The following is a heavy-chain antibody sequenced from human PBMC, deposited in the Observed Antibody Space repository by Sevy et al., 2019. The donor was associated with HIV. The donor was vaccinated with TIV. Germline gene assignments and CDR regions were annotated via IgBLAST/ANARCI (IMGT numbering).Heavy chain of an antibody. Sequence: ASVKVSCKASGYAFTSYDINWVRQAAGQGLEWMGWMNPNSGNTGYAQKFQGRVTMTRNTSISTAYMELSSLRSEDTAVYYCASGVAAYSYDFLDYWGQGTLVTVSS. D-gene: IGHD5-18*01. CDR2: MNPNSGNT. V-gene: IGHV1-8*01. J-gene: IGHJ4*02. CDR3: ASGVAAYSYDFLDY. CDR1: GYAFTSYD.